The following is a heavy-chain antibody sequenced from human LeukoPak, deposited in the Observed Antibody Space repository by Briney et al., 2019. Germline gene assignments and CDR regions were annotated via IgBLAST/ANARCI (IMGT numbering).Heavy chain of an antibody. CDR1: GFTFSSYG. V-gene: IGHV3-33*01. D-gene: IGHD2-2*01. CDR2: IWYDGSNK. Sequence: PGRSLRLSCAASGFTFSSYGMHWVRQAPGKGLEWVAVIWYDGSNKYYADSVKGRFTISRDNSKNTLYLQMNSLRAEDTAVYYCARVLIPGAYYYYGMDVWGQGTTVTVSS. J-gene: IGHJ6*02. CDR3: ARVLIPGAYYYYGMDV.